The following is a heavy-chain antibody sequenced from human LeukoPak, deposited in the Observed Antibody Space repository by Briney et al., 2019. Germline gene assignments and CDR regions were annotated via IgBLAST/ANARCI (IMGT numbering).Heavy chain of an antibody. D-gene: IGHD3-9*01. CDR1: GFTFNTYT. V-gene: IGHV3-15*01. Sequence: GGSLRLSCAASGFTFNTYTMSWVRQAPGKGLEWVGRIKSKTDGGTTDYAAPVKGRFTISRDDSKNTLYLQMNSLKTEDTAVYYCTTDDYVLRYFDWLPDYWGQGTLVTVSS. CDR2: IKSKTDGGTT. CDR3: TTDDYVLRYFDWLPDY. J-gene: IGHJ4*02.